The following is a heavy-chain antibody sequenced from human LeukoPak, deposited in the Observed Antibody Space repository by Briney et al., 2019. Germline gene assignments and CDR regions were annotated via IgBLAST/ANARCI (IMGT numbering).Heavy chain of an antibody. J-gene: IGHJ4*02. CDR2: IKTKTDGGTT. Sequence: GGSVRLSCAASGFTFSDAWMSWVRQAPGKGLEWVGRIKTKTDGGTTDYAAPVKDRFTISRDDSKNTLYLQMNSLKTEDTAVYYCTTGSGWDDYWGQGTLVTVSS. CDR3: TTGSGWDDY. V-gene: IGHV3-15*01. CDR1: GFTFSDAW. D-gene: IGHD6-19*01.